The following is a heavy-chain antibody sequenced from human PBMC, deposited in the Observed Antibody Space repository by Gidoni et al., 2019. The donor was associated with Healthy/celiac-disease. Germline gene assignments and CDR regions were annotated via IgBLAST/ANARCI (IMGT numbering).Heavy chain of an antibody. Sequence: QVQLVQSGAAVKKPGSPVKIHCKASGRTFSSYAISWVRQAPGQGLEWMGGIIPIFGTANYAQKFQGRVTITADESTRTAYMELSSLRSEDTVVYYCARDPDYYDSSGYFDWGQGTLVTVSS. CDR3: ARDPDYYDSSGYFD. J-gene: IGHJ4*02. D-gene: IGHD3-22*01. V-gene: IGHV1-69*01. CDR1: GRTFSSYA. CDR2: IIPIFGTA.